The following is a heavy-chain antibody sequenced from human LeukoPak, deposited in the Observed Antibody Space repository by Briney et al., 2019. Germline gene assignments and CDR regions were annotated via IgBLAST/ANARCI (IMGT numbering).Heavy chain of an antibody. Sequence: PGRALRLSCVASVFTFSSYRMHWVRQAPGKGLEGVAVISYDGSNKYYADSEKRRFTISRDNSKNTLYLQMNSLRAEDTAGYYCARYGLGAHAFDIWGQGTMVTVSS. CDR1: VFTFSSYR. V-gene: IGHV3-30*03. CDR2: ISYDGSNK. D-gene: IGHD3/OR15-3a*01. CDR3: ARYGLGAHAFDI. J-gene: IGHJ3*02.